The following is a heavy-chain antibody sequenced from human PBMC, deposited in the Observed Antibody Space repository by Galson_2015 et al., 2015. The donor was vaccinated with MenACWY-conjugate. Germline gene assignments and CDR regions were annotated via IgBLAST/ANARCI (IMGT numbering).Heavy chain of an antibody. Sequence: SLRLSCAVSGFTFSDYAMSWVRQAPGKGLEWVSGISASGGGTYYPDSVKGRFTISRDNSRNTLYLQMNSLRAEDTAVYYCAKTPLGYYHYVDAWGKGTTVTVSS. CDR3: AKTPLGYYHYVDA. CDR2: ISASGGGT. CDR1: GFTFSDYA. J-gene: IGHJ6*03. V-gene: IGHV3-23*01.